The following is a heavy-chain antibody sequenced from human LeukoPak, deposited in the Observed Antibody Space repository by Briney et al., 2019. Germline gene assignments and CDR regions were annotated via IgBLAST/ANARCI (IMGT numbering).Heavy chain of an antibody. D-gene: IGHD2-2*01. CDR2: ISGSSSYI. Sequence: GGSLRLSCAASGFTFSSYNMNWVRQAPGKGLEWVSSISGSSSYIYYADSVRGRFTISRDNSKNTLYLQVNTLRAEDTAVYYCARAAAAAMAPDYWGQGTLVIVSS. CDR3: ARAAAAAMAPDY. CDR1: GFTFSSYN. V-gene: IGHV3-21*01. J-gene: IGHJ4*02.